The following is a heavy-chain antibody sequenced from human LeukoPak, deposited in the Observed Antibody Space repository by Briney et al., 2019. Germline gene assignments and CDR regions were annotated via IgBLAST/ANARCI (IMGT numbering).Heavy chain of an antibody. J-gene: IGHJ4*02. Sequence: GESLRLSCAASGFIFSNYGMHWVRQAPGKGLEWVAVISTDGSQKFYSDSVKGRFTVSRDNAKNTLSLQMSSLRPEDTAVYYCAKIVVAGTHYFDSWGQGTLVTVSP. CDR2: ISTDGSQK. CDR3: AKIVVAGTHYFDS. D-gene: IGHD6-19*01. CDR1: GFIFSNYG. V-gene: IGHV3-30*18.